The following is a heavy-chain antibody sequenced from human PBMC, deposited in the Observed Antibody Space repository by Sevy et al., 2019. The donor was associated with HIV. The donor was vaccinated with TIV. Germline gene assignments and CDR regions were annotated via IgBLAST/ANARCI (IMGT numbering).Heavy chain of an antibody. J-gene: IGHJ4*02. CDR2: ISTSSSTI. V-gene: IGHV3-48*02. CDR1: GFSFSTYS. Sequence: GGSLRLSCAASGFSFSTYSMNWVRQAPGKGLEWVSYISTSSSTIYYADSVKGRFTISRDNAKRSLYLQMNSLRDEDTAVYYCARVAAVVSTLYYFDFWGQGTLVTVSS. CDR3: ARVAAVVSTLYYFDF. D-gene: IGHD2-2*01.